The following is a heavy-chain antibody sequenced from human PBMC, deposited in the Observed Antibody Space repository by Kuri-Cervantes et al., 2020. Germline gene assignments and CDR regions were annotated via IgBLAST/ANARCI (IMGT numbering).Heavy chain of an antibody. V-gene: IGHV3-48*03. CDR1: GFTFSEYE. CDR2: ISSSGGAI. J-gene: IGHJ3*01. CDR3: ARGTGTNVGNSFDF. D-gene: IGHD1-7*01. Sequence: GESLKIPCAASGFTFSEYEMNWVRQAPGKGLEWVSYISSSGGAIYYADSVKGRFTISRDNAKNSLYLQMKSLRAEDTAAYYCARGTGTNVGNSFDFWGQGTMVTVSS.